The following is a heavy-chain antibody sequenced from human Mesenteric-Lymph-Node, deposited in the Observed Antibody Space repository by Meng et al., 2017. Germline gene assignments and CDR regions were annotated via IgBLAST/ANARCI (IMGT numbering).Heavy chain of an antibody. CDR2: IIPIFGTA. D-gene: IGHD6-19*01. Sequence: QVPLLQSGAEVQKPGSSVMAPCEASGGSFSIYAICWVRQAPGQGLEWMGGIIPIFGTANYAQKFQGRVTITADKSTSTAYMELSSLRSEDTAVYYCARVTRSSGWYDLDYWGQGTLVTVSS. CDR3: ARVTRSSGWYDLDY. J-gene: IGHJ4*02. V-gene: IGHV1-69*06. CDR1: GGSFSIYA.